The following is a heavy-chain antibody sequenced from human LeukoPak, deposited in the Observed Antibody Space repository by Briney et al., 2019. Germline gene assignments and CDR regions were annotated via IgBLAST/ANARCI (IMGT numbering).Heavy chain of an antibody. D-gene: IGHD1-7*01. CDR2: IWYDESNS. J-gene: IGHJ6*03. CDR1: GFTFSRYG. CDR3: AKSFLELEAYDYYMDV. Sequence: GGSLRLSCAAAGFTFSRYGMHWVRQAPGKGLEWVGVIWYDESNSYYADFVKGRFTISRDNSKKTLYLQMNSLSAEDTAVYYCAKSFLELEAYDYYMDVWGKGTTVTVSS. V-gene: IGHV3-33*06.